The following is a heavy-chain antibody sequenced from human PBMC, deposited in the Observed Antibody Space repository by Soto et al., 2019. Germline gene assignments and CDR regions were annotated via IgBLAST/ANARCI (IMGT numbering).Heavy chain of an antibody. J-gene: IGHJ5*02. CDR1: GFIFENFG. CDR2: ISGSGFKK. V-gene: IGHV3-23*01. CDR3: AKNQGVELVPLATVDWFDP. D-gene: IGHD1-26*01. Sequence: GGSLRLSCAASGFIFENFGMSWVRLAPGKGLEWISSISGSGFKKYYADSVKGRFTISRDNSKSTVYLELNNLSAEDTAVYHCAKNQGVELVPLATVDWFDPWGQGSVVTVSS.